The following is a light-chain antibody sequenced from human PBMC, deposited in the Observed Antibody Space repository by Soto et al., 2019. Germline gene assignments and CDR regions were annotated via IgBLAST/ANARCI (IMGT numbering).Light chain of an antibody. CDR1: QSVSSN. J-gene: IGKJ4*01. V-gene: IGKV3-15*01. CDR3: QQRKT. CDR2: VAS. Sequence: EIVMTQSPATLSVSPGERATLSCRASQSVSSNLAWYQQKPGQAPRLLIYVASTRATGIPARFSGSGSGTDFTLTISSLEPADFAVYYCQQRKTFGGGTKVDIK.